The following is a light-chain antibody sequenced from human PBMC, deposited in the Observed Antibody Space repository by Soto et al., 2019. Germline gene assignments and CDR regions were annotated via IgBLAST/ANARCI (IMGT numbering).Light chain of an antibody. CDR3: QSYDSSTPHVV. CDR1: SGSIASNY. V-gene: IGLV6-57*04. CDR2: EDN. Sequence: NFMLTQPHSVSESPGKTVTISCTRSSGSIASNYVQWYQQRPGSAPTTVIYEDNQRPSGVPDRFSGSIDSSSNSASLTISGQQPEEEADYYCQSYDSSTPHVVFGGRTKLTGL. J-gene: IGLJ2*01.